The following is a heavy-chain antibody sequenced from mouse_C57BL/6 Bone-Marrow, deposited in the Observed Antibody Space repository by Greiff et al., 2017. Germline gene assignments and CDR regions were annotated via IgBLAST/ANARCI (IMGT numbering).Heavy chain of an antibody. CDR2: IGPSDSYT. D-gene: IGHD2-12*01. Sequence: VQLQQPGAELVKPGASVKLSCKASGYTFTSYWMQWVKQRPGQGLEWIGEIGPSDSYTNYNQKFKGKATLTVDTSSSTAYMQLSSLTSEDSAVYYCAREGAAYYMNLAYWGQGTLVTVSA. J-gene: IGHJ3*01. CDR1: GYTFTSYW. V-gene: IGHV1-50*01. CDR3: AREGAAYYMNLAY.